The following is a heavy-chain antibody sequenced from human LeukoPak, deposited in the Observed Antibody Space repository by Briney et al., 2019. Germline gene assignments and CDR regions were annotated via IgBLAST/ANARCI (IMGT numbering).Heavy chain of an antibody. CDR1: GGSISSYY. CDR3: ARGTNVLRFLEWSYYFDY. D-gene: IGHD3-3*01. Sequence: PSETLSLTCTVSGGSISSYYWSWIRQPPGKGLEWIGYIYYSGSTNYNPSLKSRVTISVDTSKNQFSLKLSSVTAADTAVYYCARGTNVLRFLEWSYYFDYWGQGTLVTVSS. J-gene: IGHJ4*02. V-gene: IGHV4-59*01. CDR2: IYYSGST.